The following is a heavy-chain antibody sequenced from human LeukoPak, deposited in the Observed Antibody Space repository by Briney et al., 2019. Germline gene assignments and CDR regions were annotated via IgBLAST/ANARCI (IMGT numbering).Heavy chain of an antibody. V-gene: IGHV3-66*01. J-gene: IGHJ4*02. D-gene: IGHD2-15*01. CDR3: ASGSGNTDLDY. CDR2: IHTGGKT. Sequence: PGGSLRLSCEASGFTFTNAWMNWVRQAPGKGLEWVSVIHTGGKTYYSDSVSDRFTISRDTSKNTLYLQMNNVRGEDTAVYYCASGSGNTDLDYWGQGTLVTVSS. CDR1: GFTFTNAW.